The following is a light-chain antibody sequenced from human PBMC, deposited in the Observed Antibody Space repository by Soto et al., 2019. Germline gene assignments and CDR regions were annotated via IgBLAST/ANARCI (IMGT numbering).Light chain of an antibody. Sequence: EIVLTQSPGTLSLSPGERATLSCRASQSVSSSYLAWYQQKTGQAPRLLIYGASSRATGIPDRFSGCGSGTDFTLTISRLEPEDFAVYYCQQYGISPVFTFGPGTKVDIK. CDR2: GAS. CDR1: QSVSSSY. J-gene: IGKJ3*01. V-gene: IGKV3-20*01. CDR3: QQYGISPVFT.